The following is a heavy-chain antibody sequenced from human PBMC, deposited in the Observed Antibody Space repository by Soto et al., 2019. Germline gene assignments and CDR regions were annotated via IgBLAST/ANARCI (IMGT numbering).Heavy chain of an antibody. CDR2: INHSGST. D-gene: IGHD3-10*01. J-gene: IGHJ5*02. CDR1: GGSFSGYY. CDR3: ARRSLYYYGSGSFNWFDP. V-gene: IGHV4-34*01. Sequence: SETLSLTCAVYGGSFSGYYWSWIRQPPGKGLEWIGEINHSGSTNYNPSLKSRVTISVDTSKNQFSLKLSSVTAADTAVYYCARRSLYYYGSGSFNWFDPWGQGTLVTVSS.